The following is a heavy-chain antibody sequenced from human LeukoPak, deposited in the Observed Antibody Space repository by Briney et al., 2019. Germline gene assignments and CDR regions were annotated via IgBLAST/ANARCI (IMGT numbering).Heavy chain of an antibody. CDR3: ARGGPLEWAPDAFDL. D-gene: IGHD1-1*01. CDR2: INPQNTGT. Sequence: ASVKVSCKASGYTFTGYYIHWVRQAPGQGLEWMGWINPQNTGTNYAQRFQDRVTMTRDTSIRTAYMVLIRLKSDDTAVFYCARGGPLEWAPDAFDLWGQGTMVTVSS. CDR1: GYTFTGYY. J-gene: IGHJ3*01. V-gene: IGHV1-2*02.